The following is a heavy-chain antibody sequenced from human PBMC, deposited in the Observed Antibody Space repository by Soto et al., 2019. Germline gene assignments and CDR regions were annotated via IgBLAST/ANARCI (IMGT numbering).Heavy chain of an antibody. D-gene: IGHD2-21*01. J-gene: IGHJ5*02. CDR3: ARLGAYYQSLDP. CDR1: GGSISSSNW. CDR2: IYHTGIT. Sequence: PSETLSLTCVVSGGSISSSNWWSWVRQSPGKGLEWIGEIYHTGITNYNPSLKSRVTISVDKSNSQSSLMLTSVTAADTAVYYCARLGAYYQSLDPWGPGTLVTVSS. V-gene: IGHV4-4*02.